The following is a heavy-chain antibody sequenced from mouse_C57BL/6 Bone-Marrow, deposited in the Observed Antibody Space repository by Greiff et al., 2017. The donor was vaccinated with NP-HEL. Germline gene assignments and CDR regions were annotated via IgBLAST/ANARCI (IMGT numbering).Heavy chain of an antibody. D-gene: IGHD1-1*01. CDR3: TRNYYYGSGDY. Sequence: QVQLKESGAELVRPGASVTLSCKASGYTFTDYEMHWVKQTPVHGLEWIGAIDPETGGTAYNQKFKGKAILTADKSSSTAYMELRSLTSEDSAVYYCTRNYYYGSGDYWGQGTTLTVSS. V-gene: IGHV1-15*01. CDR1: GYTFTDYE. J-gene: IGHJ2*01. CDR2: IDPETGGT.